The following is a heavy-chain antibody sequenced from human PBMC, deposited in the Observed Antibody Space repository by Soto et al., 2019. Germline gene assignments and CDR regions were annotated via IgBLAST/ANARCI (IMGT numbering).Heavy chain of an antibody. V-gene: IGHV1-69*01. CDR2: IIPLFGTA. CDR3: ARPKGTYSSGYYYFDF. J-gene: IGHJ4*02. CDR1: GGTFSTYA. Sequence: QVQLEQSGGEVKQPGSSGRVSCKTSGGTFSTYAINWVRQAPGQGLEWMGAIIPLFGTADYSQKFQGRVTITADESTSTAYMELSSLRFDDTAVYFCARPKGTYSSGYYYFDFWGQGTVVTVSS. D-gene: IGHD6-19*01.